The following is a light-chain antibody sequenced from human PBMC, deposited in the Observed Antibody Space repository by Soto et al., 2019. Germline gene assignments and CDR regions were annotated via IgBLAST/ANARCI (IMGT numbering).Light chain of an antibody. V-gene: IGKV2-28*01. CDR2: LGS. J-gene: IGKJ1*01. CDR1: QSLLHSNGYNY. Sequence: DIVMTQSPVSLPVTPGEPASISCRSHQSLLHSNGYNYLDWYLQKPGQSPQLLIYLGSNRASGVPDRFNGSGPGTGCTLKISRVEAEDVGVYYCMQALQTPPTFGQGTKVEIK. CDR3: MQALQTPPT.